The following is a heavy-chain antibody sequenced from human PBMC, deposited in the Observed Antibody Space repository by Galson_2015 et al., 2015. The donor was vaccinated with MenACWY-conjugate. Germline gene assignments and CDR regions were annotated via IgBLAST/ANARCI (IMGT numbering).Heavy chain of an antibody. CDR3: VRELFAGGGRTLDV. D-gene: IGHD3-16*01. CDR1: AFSVRDNY. J-gene: IGHJ6*02. CDR2: SSTSGRYT. V-gene: IGHV3-11*05. Sequence: SLRLSCAASAFSVRDNYMSWVRQAPGKGLEWVSYSSTSGRYTDYADSVKGRFTVSRDNAKNSIFLQMNSLRAEDTAVYYCVRELFAGGGRTLDVWGQGTTVIVSS.